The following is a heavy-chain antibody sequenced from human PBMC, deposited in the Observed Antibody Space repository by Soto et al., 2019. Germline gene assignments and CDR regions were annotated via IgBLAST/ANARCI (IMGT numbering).Heavy chain of an antibody. V-gene: IGHV3-33*01. CDR2: IWYDGSNK. CDR1: GFTFRSYG. Sequence: QVQLVESGGGVVQPGRSLRLSCASSGFTFRSYGMHWVRQAPGKGLEWVALIWYDGSNKYYADSVKGRFTISRDNSKNTLYLQMNSLRAEDTAVYYCARDQGAYAEYFQHWGQGTLVTVS. J-gene: IGHJ1*01. CDR3: ARDQGAYAEYFQH. D-gene: IGHD1-26*01.